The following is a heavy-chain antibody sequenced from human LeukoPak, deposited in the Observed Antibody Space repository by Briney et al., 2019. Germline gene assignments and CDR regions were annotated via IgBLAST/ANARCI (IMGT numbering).Heavy chain of an antibody. CDR1: GFTFDGYA. CDR3: AKEVVAPGAFDI. Sequence: PGGSLRLSCAASGFTFDGYAMSWVRQAPGKGLEWVSAISGSGGSTYYADSVKGRFTISRDNSKNTLYLQMNSLRAEDTAVYYCAKEVVAPGAFDIWGQGTMVTVSS. J-gene: IGHJ3*02. CDR2: ISGSGGST. D-gene: IGHD3-22*01. V-gene: IGHV3-23*01.